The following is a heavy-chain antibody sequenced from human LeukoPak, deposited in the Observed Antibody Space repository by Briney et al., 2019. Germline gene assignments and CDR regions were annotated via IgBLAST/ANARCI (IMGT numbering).Heavy chain of an antibody. CDR2: ISSSGSTI. Sequence: NPGGFLRLSCAASGFTFSDYYMSWIRQAPGKGLEWVSYISSSGSTIYYADSVKGRFTISRDNAKNSLYLQMNSLRAEDTAVYYCARVRRQQADDYWGQGTLVTVSS. CDR3: ARVRRQQADDY. CDR1: GFTFSDYY. V-gene: IGHV3-11*01. D-gene: IGHD6-13*01. J-gene: IGHJ4*02.